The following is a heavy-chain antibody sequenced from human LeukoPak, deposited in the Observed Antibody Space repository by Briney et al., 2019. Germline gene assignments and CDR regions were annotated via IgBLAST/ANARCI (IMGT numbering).Heavy chain of an antibody. J-gene: IGHJ6*02. V-gene: IGHV4-39*01. CDR1: GGSISSSSYY. Sequence: PSETLSLTCTVSGGSISSSSYYWGWLRQPPGKGLEWIGTIYYSGSTYYNPSLKSRVTISVDTSKNQFSLKLSSVTAADTAVYYCARHQTDKHYYYGMDVWGQGTTVTVSS. CDR3: ARHQTDKHYYYGMDV. CDR2: IYYSGST.